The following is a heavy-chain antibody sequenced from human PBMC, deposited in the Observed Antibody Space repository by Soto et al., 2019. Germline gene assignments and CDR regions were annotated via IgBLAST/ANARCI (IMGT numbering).Heavy chain of an antibody. D-gene: IGHD1-1*01. J-gene: IGHJ5*02. CDR2: INWISGSI. CDR1: GFTFDDYA. Sequence: PGGSLRLSCAASGFTFDDYAMHWVRQAPGKGLEWVSGINWISGSIGYADSVKGRFTISRDNAKNSLYLQMNSLRAEDTALYYCAKAIRPNWNDRDNWFDPWGQGTLVTVS. V-gene: IGHV3-9*01. CDR3: AKAIRPNWNDRDNWFDP.